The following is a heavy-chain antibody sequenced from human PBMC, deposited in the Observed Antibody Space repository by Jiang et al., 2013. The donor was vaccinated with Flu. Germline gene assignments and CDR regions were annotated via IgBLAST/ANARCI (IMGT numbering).Heavy chain of an antibody. CDR1: GGTFSSYT. J-gene: IGHJ4*02. V-gene: IGHV1-69*09. Sequence: QLLESGAEVKKPGSSVKVSCKASGGTFSSYTISWVRQAPGQGLEWMGRIIPILGIANYAQKFQGRVTITADKSTSTAYMELSSLRSEDTAVYYCAVSRRDYYDSSGYYDWGQGTLVTVSS. CDR2: IIPILGIA. CDR3: AVSRRDYYDSSGYYD. D-gene: IGHD3-22*01.